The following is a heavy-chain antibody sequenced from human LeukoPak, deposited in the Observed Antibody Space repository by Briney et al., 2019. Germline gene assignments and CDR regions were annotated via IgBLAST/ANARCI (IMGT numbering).Heavy chain of an antibody. V-gene: IGHV3-21*01. D-gene: IGHD4-17*01. J-gene: IGHJ3*02. CDR3: ARDSRTVSDAFDI. CDR2: ISSSSSYI. CDR1: GFTFCSYS. Sequence: GGSLRLSCAASGFTFCSYSMHWVRQAPGKGLEWVSSISSSSSYISYADSVKGRFTISRDNAKNSLYLQMNSLRAEDTAVYYCARDSRTVSDAFDIWGQGTMVTVSS.